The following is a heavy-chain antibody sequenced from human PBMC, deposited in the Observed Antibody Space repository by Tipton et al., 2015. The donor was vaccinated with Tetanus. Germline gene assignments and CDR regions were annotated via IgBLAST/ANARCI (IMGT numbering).Heavy chain of an antibody. CDR3: VRDAPNWGKYDY. J-gene: IGHJ4*02. D-gene: IGHD7-27*01. V-gene: IGHV3-66*01. Sequence: PLRLSCAASGFTVSNNYMNWVRQAPGKGLEWVSVISGGGDTSYADSVKGRFIISTDNFKNTLYLQMDSLRAEDTAVYYCVRDAPNWGKYDYWGQGALVTVSS. CDR2: ISGGGDT. CDR1: GFTVSNNY.